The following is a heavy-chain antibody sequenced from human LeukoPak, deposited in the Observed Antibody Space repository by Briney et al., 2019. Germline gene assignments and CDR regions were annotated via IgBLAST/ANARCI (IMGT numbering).Heavy chain of an antibody. Sequence: SETLSLTCTVSGDSISSGYYWGWIRQPPGKGLEWIGSIYHSGSTYYNPSLKSRVTISVDTSKNQFSLKLSSVTAADTAVYYCARGYSYYYYMDVWGKGTTVTVSS. J-gene: IGHJ6*03. CDR1: GDSISSGYY. CDR3: ARGYSYYYYMDV. V-gene: IGHV4-38-2*02. CDR2: IYHSGST.